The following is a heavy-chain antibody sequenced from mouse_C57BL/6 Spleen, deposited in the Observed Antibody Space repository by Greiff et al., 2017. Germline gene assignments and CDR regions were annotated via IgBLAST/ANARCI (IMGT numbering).Heavy chain of an antibody. D-gene: IGHD4-1*01. Sequence: QVQLKQPGAELVMPGASVKLSCKASGYTFTSYWMHWVKQRPGQGLEWIGEIDPSDSYTNYNQKFKGKSTLTVDKSSSTAYMQLSSLTSEDSAVYYCASNWDVGYFDVWGTGTTVTVSS. J-gene: IGHJ1*03. CDR2: IDPSDSYT. CDR1: GYTFTSYW. V-gene: IGHV1-69*01. CDR3: ASNWDVGYFDV.